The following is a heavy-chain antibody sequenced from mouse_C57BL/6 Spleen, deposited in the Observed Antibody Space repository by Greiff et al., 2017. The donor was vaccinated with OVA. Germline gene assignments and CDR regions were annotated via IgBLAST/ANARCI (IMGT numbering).Heavy chain of an antibody. V-gene: IGHV5-17*01. CDR1: GFTFSDYG. D-gene: IGHD2-12*01. J-gene: IGHJ1*03. CDR3: ARTLRQGYCYFDV. Sequence: EVKLVESGGGLVKPGGSLKLSCAASGFTFSDYGMHWVRQAPEKGLEWVAYISSGSSTIYYADKVKGRFTISRDNAKNTLFLQMTSLRSEDTAMYYCARTLRQGYCYFDVWGTGTTVTVSS. CDR2: ISSGSSTI.